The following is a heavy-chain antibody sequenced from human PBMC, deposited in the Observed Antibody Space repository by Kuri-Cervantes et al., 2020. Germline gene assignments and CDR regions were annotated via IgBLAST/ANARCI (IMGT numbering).Heavy chain of an antibody. J-gene: IGHJ6*02. CDR1: GFTFSSYG. D-gene: IGHD3-9*01. CDR2: ISYDGSNK. V-gene: IGHV3-30*19. CDR3: ARGWNYDILTGYDVYYYYGMDV. Sequence: GESLKISCAASGFTFSSYGMHWVRQAPGKGLEWVAVISYDGSNKYYADSVKGRFTISRDNSKNTLYLQMNSLRAEDTAVYYCARGWNYDILTGYDVYYYYGMDVWGQGTTVTVSS.